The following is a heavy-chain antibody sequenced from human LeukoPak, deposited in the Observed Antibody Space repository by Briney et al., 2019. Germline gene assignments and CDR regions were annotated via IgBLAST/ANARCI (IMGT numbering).Heavy chain of an antibody. CDR3: ARRYSSSSRVGY. D-gene: IGHD6-6*01. V-gene: IGHV4-34*01. CDR1: GGSFSGYY. Sequence: SETLSLTCAVYGGSFSGYYWSWIRQPPGKGLEWIGEINHSGSTNYNPSLKSRVTISVDTSKNQFSLKLSSVTAADTAVYYCARRYSSSSRVGYWGQGTLVTVSS. CDR2: INHSGST. J-gene: IGHJ4*02.